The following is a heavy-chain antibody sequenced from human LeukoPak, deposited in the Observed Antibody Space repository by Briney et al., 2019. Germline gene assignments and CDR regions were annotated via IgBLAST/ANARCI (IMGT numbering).Heavy chain of an antibody. CDR2: IYYSGST. D-gene: IGHD5-18*01. CDR1: GGSISSGDYY. V-gene: IGHV4-30-4*01. CDR3: ASRGYTYGHFDY. Sequence: SQTLSLTCTVSGGSISSGDYYWSWIRQPPGKALEWIGYIYYSGSTYYNPSLKSRVTISIDTSKNQFSLKLSSVTAADTATYYCASRGYTYGHFDYWGPGTLVTVSS. J-gene: IGHJ4*02.